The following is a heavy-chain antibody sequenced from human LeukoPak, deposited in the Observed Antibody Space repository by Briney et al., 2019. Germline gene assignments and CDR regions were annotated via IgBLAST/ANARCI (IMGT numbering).Heavy chain of an antibody. CDR3: ARGGTPGYSTGWIDH. V-gene: IGHV3-53*05. CDR1: ELTVSSNY. CDR2: IYSGGST. D-gene: IGHD6-19*01. J-gene: IGHJ4*02. Sequence: PGGSLRLSRAASELTVSSNYMRWVGQAPGKGREWVSVIYSGGSTYYADSVKGRFIISRDNSRNTLYLQMNSLRAEDTAMYHCARGGTPGYSTGWIDHWGQGTLVTVSS.